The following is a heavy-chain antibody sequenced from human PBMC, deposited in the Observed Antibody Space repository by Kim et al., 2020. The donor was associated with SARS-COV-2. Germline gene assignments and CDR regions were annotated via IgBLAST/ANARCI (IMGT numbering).Heavy chain of an antibody. Sequence: GGSLRLSCAASGFIFTNYAINWVRQAPGKGLEWVSGITGGGHTSFYADSVKGRFTISRDNSKNTVYLQMSSLRVEDTAEYYCAKEIDGGGRGSWDYWGQGTLVTVSP. J-gene: IGHJ4*02. CDR2: ITGGGHTS. D-gene: IGHD6-13*01. V-gene: IGHV3-23*01. CDR3: AKEIDGGGRGSWDY. CDR1: GFIFTNYA.